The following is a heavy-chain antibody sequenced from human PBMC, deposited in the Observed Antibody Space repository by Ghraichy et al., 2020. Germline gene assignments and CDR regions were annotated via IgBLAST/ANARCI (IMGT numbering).Heavy chain of an antibody. J-gene: IGHJ4*02. D-gene: IGHD5-18*01. V-gene: IGHV3-48*02. CDR3: APSGYSYGFPFDY. CDR2: ISSSSNTI. Sequence: GGSLRLSCAASGFTFSSYSMNWVRQAPGKGLEWVSYISSSSNTIHYADSVKGRFTISRDNAKNSLYLQMNSLRDEDTAVYYCAPSGYSYGFPFDYWGQGTLVTVSS. CDR1: GFTFSSYS.